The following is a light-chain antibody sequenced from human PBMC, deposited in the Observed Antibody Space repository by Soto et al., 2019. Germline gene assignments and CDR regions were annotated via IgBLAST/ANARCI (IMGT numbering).Light chain of an antibody. CDR3: QSYDSSLGGSYV. J-gene: IGLJ1*01. Sequence: QAVVTQPPSVSGAPGQRVTISCTGSSSNIGAGYDVHWYQQLPGTAPKLLIYGNSNRPSGVPDRFSGSKSGTSASLAITGLQAEDEADYYCQSYDSSLGGSYVFGTGTQLTVL. V-gene: IGLV1-40*01. CDR1: SSNIGAGYD. CDR2: GNS.